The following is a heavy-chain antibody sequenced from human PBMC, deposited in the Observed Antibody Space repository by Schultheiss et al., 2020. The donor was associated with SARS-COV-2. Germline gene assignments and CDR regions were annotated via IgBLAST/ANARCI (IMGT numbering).Heavy chain of an antibody. V-gene: IGHV3-15*01. D-gene: IGHD1-26*01. CDR1: GFTFSSYA. CDR3: TGGATGAFDI. Sequence: GESLKISCAASGFTFSSYAMSWVRQAPGKGLEWVGRIKSKTDGGTTDYAAPVKGRFTISRDDSKNTLYLQMNSLKTEDTAVYYCTGGATGAFDIWGQGTMVTVSS. CDR2: IKSKTDGGTT. J-gene: IGHJ3*02.